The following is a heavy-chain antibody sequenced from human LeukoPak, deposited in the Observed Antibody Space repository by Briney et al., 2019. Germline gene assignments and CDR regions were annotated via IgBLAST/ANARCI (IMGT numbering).Heavy chain of an antibody. CDR3: AGSPRITVTGHWFDP. V-gene: IGHV3-30*04. CDR1: GFTFSTYA. CDR2: ISYDGNNK. D-gene: IGHD4-17*01. Sequence: GGSLRLSCAASGFTFSTYAMHWVRQAPGKGLEWVTVISYDGNNKYYADSAKGRFTISRDNSKNTLYLQMNSLRAEDTAVYYCAGSPRITVTGHWFDPWGQGTLVTVSS. J-gene: IGHJ5*02.